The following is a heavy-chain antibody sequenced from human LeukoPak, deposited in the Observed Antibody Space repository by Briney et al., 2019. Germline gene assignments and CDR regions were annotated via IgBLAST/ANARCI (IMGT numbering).Heavy chain of an antibody. CDR2: ISSSGSYI. V-gene: IGHV3-21*01. CDR1: GFTFNSYS. J-gene: IGHJ4*02. CDR3: ARDWGVPRATTDY. Sequence: GGSLRLSRAPSGFTFNSYSMNWVRQAPGKGLEWVSSISSSGSYIYYADSVKGRFTISRDNAKNSLYLQMNSLRAEDTAVYYCARDWGVPRATTDYWGQGTLVTVSS. D-gene: IGHD1-26*01.